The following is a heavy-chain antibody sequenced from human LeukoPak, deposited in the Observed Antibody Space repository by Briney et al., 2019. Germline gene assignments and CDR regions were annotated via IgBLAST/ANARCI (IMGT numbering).Heavy chain of an antibody. D-gene: IGHD3-22*01. CDR2: IYYSGST. Sequence: SETLSLTCTVSGGSISSYYWSWIRQPPGKGLEWIGNIYYSGSTNYNPSLKSRVTISVDTSKNQFSLKLSSVTAADTAVYYCARGRYYYDSSGYYYFDYWGQGTLVTVSS. CDR3: ARGRYYYDSSGYYYFDY. V-gene: IGHV4-59*01. CDR1: GGSISSYY. J-gene: IGHJ4*02.